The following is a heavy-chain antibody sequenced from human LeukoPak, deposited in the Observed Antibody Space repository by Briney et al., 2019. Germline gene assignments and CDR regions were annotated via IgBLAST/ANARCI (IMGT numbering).Heavy chain of an antibody. CDR3: ARIPVEMATILT. CDR2: IYYSGST. CDR1: GGSISSSSYY. Sequence: SETLSLTCTVSGGSISSSSYYWGWIRQPPGKGLEWIGSIYYSGSTYYNPSLKSRVTISVDTSKNQFSLKLSSVTAADTAVYYCARIPVEMATILTWGQGTLVTVSS. D-gene: IGHD5-24*01. J-gene: IGHJ5*02. V-gene: IGHV4-39*07.